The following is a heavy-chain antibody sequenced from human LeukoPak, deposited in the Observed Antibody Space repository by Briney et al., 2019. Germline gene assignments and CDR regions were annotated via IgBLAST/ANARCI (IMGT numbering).Heavy chain of an antibody. CDR3: ARETGYSYGSSYYYYYYMDV. V-gene: IGHV1-69*06. D-gene: IGHD5-18*01. CDR1: GGTFSSYA. CDR2: IIPIFGTA. J-gene: IGHJ6*03. Sequence: SVEVSCKASGGTFSSYAISWVRQAPGQGLEWMGGIIPIFGTANYAQKFQGRVTITADKSTSTAYMELSSLRSEDTAVYYCARETGYSYGSSYYYYYYMDVWGKGTTVTVSS.